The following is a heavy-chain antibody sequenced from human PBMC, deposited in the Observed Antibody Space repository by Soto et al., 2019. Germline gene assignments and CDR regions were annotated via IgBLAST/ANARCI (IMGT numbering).Heavy chain of an antibody. V-gene: IGHV3-11*01. Sequence: RLSCAVSGFSFSGCYISCIRQAPGKGLEWVSYISSSGSTIYYADSVKGRSTISRDNAKNSLYLQMNSLRAEDTAVYYCATPAIVPAAIGSVRADALDIWGQGTMVTVSS. CDR1: GFSFSGCY. CDR2: ISSSGSTI. CDR3: ATPAIVPAAIGSVRADALDI. D-gene: IGHD2-2*01. J-gene: IGHJ3*02.